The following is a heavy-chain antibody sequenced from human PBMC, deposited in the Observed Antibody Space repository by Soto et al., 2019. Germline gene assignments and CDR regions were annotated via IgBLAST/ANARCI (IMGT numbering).Heavy chain of an antibody. V-gene: IGHV6-1*01. J-gene: IGHJ6*02. Sequence: QVQLQPSGPGLVKPSQTLSLTCAISGDSVFTNSAAAWNWIRQSPSRGLEGLGRTFYRSKWYNECASSVKSRIDINPDTAKNRFSRQLNCVTPETTAIYNGARDLGGDMGVWGQGTTVTVSS. CDR1: GDSVFTNSAAA. CDR2: TFYRSKWYN. CDR3: ARDLGGDMGV.